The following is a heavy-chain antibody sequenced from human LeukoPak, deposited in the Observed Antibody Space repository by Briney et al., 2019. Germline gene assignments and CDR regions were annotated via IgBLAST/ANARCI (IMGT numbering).Heavy chain of an antibody. J-gene: IGHJ4*02. Sequence: SETLSLTCTVSGGSIRSGSYYWDWIRQPPGKGLEWIGNIYHSGSTSYSPSLKNRVALSVDGSKNQFSLRLTSVTAADTAVYYCARSRITGTNDYWGQGTLVTVSS. D-gene: IGHD1-20*01. V-gene: IGHV4-30-2*01. CDR1: GGSIRSGSYY. CDR3: ARSRITGTNDY. CDR2: IYHSGST.